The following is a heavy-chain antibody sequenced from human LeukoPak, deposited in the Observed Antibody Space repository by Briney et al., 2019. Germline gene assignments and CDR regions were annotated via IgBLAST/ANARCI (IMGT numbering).Heavy chain of an antibody. CDR2: IYTSGST. Sequence: PSETLSLTCTVSGGSISSYYWSWIRQPPGKGLEWIGYIYTSGSTNYNPSLKSRVTISVDTSKNQFSLKLSSVTAADTAVYYCARHPNWGTLEDYFDYWGQGTLVTVSS. CDR1: GGSISSYY. J-gene: IGHJ4*02. D-gene: IGHD7-27*01. CDR3: ARHPNWGTLEDYFDY. V-gene: IGHV4-4*09.